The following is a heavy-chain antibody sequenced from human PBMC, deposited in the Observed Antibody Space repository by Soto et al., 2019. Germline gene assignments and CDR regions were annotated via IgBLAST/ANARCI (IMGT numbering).Heavy chain of an antibody. CDR2: IYYSGST. CDR3: ARELRFLAYYFDY. J-gene: IGHJ4*02. CDR1: GGSISSGGYY. V-gene: IGHV4-31*03. Sequence: SETLSLTCTVSGGSISSGGYYWSWIRQHPGKGLEWIGYIYYSGSTYYNPSLKSRVTISVDTSKNQFSLKLSSVTAADTAVYYCARELRFLAYYFDYWGQGTLVTVSS. D-gene: IGHD3-3*01.